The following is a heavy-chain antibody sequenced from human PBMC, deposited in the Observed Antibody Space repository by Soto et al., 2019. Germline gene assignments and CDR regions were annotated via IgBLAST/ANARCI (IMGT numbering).Heavy chain of an antibody. CDR3: ARDVTGTTKNYGIVGYNWFDP. J-gene: IGHJ5*02. CDR1: GFTFDDYG. CDR2: INWNGGST. D-gene: IGHD1-7*01. Sequence: GGSLRLSCAASGFTFDDYGMSWVRQAPGKGLEWVSGINWNGGSTGYADSVKGRFTISRDNAKNSLYLQMNSLRAEDTALYHCARDVTGTTKNYGIVGYNWFDPWGQGTLVTVSS. V-gene: IGHV3-20*01.